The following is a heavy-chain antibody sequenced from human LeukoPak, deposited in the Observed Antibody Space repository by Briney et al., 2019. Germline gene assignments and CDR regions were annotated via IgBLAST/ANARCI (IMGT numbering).Heavy chain of an antibody. CDR1: GFTFNTYV. CDR2: ISGSGGGT. D-gene: IGHD2-2*01. Sequence: GGSLRLSCAASGFTFNTYVMSWVRQAPGKGLEWVSAISGSGGGTYYVASVKGRFTISRDNSKNTLYLQMNSLRAEDTAVYYCATVYSSSPLRPMDVWGQGTTVTVSS. CDR3: ATVYSSSPLRPMDV. J-gene: IGHJ6*02. V-gene: IGHV3-23*01.